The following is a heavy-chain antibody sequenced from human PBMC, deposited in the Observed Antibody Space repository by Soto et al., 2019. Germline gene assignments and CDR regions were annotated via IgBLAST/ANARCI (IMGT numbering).Heavy chain of an antibody. V-gene: IGHV1-18*01. J-gene: IGHJ5*02. CDR3: ARDWALQLYNWFDP. CDR1: GYTFTSYG. D-gene: IGHD4-4*01. Sequence: GYTFTSYGISWVRQAPGQGLEWMGWISAYNGNTNYAQKLQGRVTMTTGTSTSTAYMELRSLRSDDTAVYYCARDWALQLYNWFDPWGQGTLVTVSS. CDR2: ISAYNGNT.